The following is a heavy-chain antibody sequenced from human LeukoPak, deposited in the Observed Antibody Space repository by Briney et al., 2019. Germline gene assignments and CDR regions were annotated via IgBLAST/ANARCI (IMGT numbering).Heavy chain of an antibody. J-gene: IGHJ4*02. D-gene: IGHD5-12*01. CDR1: GYTFTSYG. CDR2: ISAYNGNT. V-gene: IGHV1-18*01. Sequence: GASVKVSCKASGYTFTSYGISWVRQAPGQGLEWMGWISAYNGNTNYAQKLQGRVTMTTDTSTSTAYMELRSLRSDDTAVYYCARDRHWGGYDYLFDYWGQGTLVTVSS. CDR3: ARDRHWGGYDYLFDY.